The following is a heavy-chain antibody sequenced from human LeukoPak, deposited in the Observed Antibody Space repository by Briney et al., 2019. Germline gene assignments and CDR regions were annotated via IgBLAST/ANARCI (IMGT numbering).Heavy chain of an antibody. J-gene: IGHJ4*02. V-gene: IGHV3-21*01. CDR2: ITSSSSYI. CDR1: GFTFSSYT. Sequence: GGSLRVSCAASGFTFSSYTMNWVRQAPGKGPEWVSSITSSSSYIYYADSVKGRFTISRDNARNSLYLQMNSLRAEDTALYYCARAPPEESWLVYFDSWGQGTLVTVSS. D-gene: IGHD6-19*01. CDR3: ARAPPEESWLVYFDS.